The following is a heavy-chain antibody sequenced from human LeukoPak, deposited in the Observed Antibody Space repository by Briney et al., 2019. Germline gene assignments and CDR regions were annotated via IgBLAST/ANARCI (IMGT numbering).Heavy chain of an antibody. J-gene: IGHJ4*02. V-gene: IGHV3-30*03. CDR3: ARERWTTTAFDF. Sequence: GRSLRLSCAASGFTFSSYGMHWVRQAPGKGLEWVAVISYDGSNKYYADSVKGRFTISRDNSRNSLCLQMSSLRVEDTAVYYCARERWTTTAFDFWGQGTLVTVSS. CDR2: ISYDGSNK. CDR1: GFTFSSYG. D-gene: IGHD4-23*01.